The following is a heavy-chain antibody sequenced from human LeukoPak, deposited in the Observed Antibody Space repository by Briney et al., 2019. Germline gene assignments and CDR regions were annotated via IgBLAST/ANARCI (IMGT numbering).Heavy chain of an antibody. CDR1: GGTFSSYA. Sequence: ASVKLSCKAFGGTFSSYAISWVRQAPGQGLEWMGRISPILGIVNHAQNFQGRVTITADKSTRTAYMERSRLRPEDTAVYYRASDILSMPPEQQLVLTPFDPWGQGTLVTVSS. V-gene: IGHV1-69*04. J-gene: IGHJ5*02. CDR2: ISPILGIV. CDR3: ASDILSMPPEQQLVLTPFDP. D-gene: IGHD6-13*01.